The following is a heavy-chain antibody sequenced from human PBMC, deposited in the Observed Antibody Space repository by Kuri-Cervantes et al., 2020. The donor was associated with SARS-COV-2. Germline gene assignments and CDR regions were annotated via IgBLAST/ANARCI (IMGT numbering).Heavy chain of an antibody. J-gene: IGHJ5*02. Sequence: SETLSLTCYVYAGTFSAYCWSWIRQPPGKGLEWIGEIIHGGSTNYNPSLKSRVTRSLDPSKKQFSLKLPSVTAADPAVYFCARDPNANHNNWFDPWGQGTLVTVSS. CDR1: AGTFSAYC. CDR3: ARDPNANHNNWFDP. D-gene: IGHD4/OR15-4a*01. CDR2: IIHGGST. V-gene: IGHV4-34*12.